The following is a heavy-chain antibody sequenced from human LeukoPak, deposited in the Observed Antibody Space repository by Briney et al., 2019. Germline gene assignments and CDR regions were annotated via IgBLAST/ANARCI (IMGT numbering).Heavy chain of an antibody. J-gene: IGHJ4*02. CDR2: INPNSGGT. Sequence: ASVKVSCKASGDTFTGYYMHWVRQAPGQGLEWMGWINPNSGGTNYAQKFQGRVTMTRDTSISTAYMELSRLRSDDTAVYYCAREGCSGGSCYYYFDYWGQGTLVTVSS. CDR1: GDTFTGYY. V-gene: IGHV1-2*02. D-gene: IGHD2-15*01. CDR3: AREGCSGGSCYYYFDY.